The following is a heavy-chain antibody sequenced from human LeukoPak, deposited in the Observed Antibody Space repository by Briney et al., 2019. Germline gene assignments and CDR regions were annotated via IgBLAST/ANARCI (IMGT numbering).Heavy chain of an antibody. V-gene: IGHV3-33*01. D-gene: IGHD3-10*01. Sequence: PGRSLRLSCAASGFTLSNSGMHWVRQAPGKGLEWVAVMWYDGGSQYYADPVEGRFTISRENSKNTLYLQVNSLRAEDTAVYYCGRDSSYGVDYWGQGTLVTVSS. CDR2: MWYDGGSQ. J-gene: IGHJ4*02. CDR3: GRDSSYGVDY. CDR1: GFTLSNSG.